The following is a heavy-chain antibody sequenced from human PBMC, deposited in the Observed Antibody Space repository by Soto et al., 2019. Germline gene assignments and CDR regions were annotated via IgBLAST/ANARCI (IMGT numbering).Heavy chain of an antibody. J-gene: IGHJ4*02. CDR2: IYTSGNT. CDR1: GGYIIDYV. CDR3: GRADQIGHFDY. V-gene: IGHV4-4*07. Sequence: SGTLSITYTGAGGYIIDYVGSWVRQHAGKGLEWIGRIYTSGNTDYNPSLKSRVPMSSDKSENLLSLKVTSVTAADTAVYFCGRADQIGHFDYWGQGALVTVFS. D-gene: IGHD3-10*01.